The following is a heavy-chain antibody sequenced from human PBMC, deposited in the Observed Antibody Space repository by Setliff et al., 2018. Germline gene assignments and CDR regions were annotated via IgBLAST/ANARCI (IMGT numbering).Heavy chain of an antibody. V-gene: IGHV3-33*01. CDR2: IWSDGINK. D-gene: IGHD4-4*01. Sequence: GGSLRLSCAASGFTFSRHGMHWVRQAPGKGLEWVAMIWSDGINKYYGASVKGRFTVSRDNSKKMVYLQMNSLGAEDTAVYYCARDNGRLPTEKSPYYFYYMDVWGEGTTVTVSS. J-gene: IGHJ6*03. CDR3: ARDNGRLPTEKSPYYFYYMDV. CDR1: GFTFSRHG.